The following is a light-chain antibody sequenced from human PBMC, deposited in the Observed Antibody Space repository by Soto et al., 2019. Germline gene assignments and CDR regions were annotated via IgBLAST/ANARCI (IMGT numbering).Light chain of an antibody. J-gene: IGLJ1*01. Sequence: QLVLTQPASVSGSPGQSITISCTGTSSDVGGYNYVSWYQRHPGKAPKLMIFEVSNRPSGVSNRFSGSKSGNTASLTISGLQAEDEADYYCSSFTSSSTLYVFGTGTKLTVL. V-gene: IGLV2-14*01. CDR2: EVS. CDR3: SSFTSSSTLYV. CDR1: SSDVGGYNY.